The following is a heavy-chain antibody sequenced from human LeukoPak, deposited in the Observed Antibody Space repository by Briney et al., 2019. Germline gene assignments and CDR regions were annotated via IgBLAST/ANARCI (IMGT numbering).Heavy chain of an antibody. V-gene: IGHV3-21*01. J-gene: IGHJ4*02. D-gene: IGHD5-12*01. CDR1: GFTFSSYG. Sequence: PGGSLRLSCAASGFTFSSYGMNWVRQAPGKGLEWVSSISSSSSYIYYADSVKGRFTISRDNAKNSLYLQMNSLRAEDTAVYYCATPIDRGYSGYDWVDYWGQGTLVTVSS. CDR2: ISSSSSYI. CDR3: ATPIDRGYSGYDWVDY.